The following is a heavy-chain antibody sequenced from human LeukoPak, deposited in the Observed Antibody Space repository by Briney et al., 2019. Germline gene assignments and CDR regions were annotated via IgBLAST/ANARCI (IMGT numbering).Heavy chain of an antibody. D-gene: IGHD4-17*01. Sequence: GVSLRLSCAASGFTFSSYAMSWVRQAPGKGLEWVSAISGSGGSTYYADSVNGRFTISRDNSKNTLYLQMNSLIAEDTAVYYCAKDRHGDHGYFDYWGQGTLVTVSS. CDR1: GFTFSSYA. V-gene: IGHV3-23*01. J-gene: IGHJ4*02. CDR2: ISGSGGST. CDR3: AKDRHGDHGYFDY.